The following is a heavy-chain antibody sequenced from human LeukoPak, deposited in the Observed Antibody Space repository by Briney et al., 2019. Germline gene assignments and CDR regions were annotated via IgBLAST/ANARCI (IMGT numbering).Heavy chain of an antibody. D-gene: IGHD6-19*01. J-gene: IGHJ4*02. CDR1: GLTVSSNY. CDR2: IYSGGST. CDR3: ARVSSGWYWDY. V-gene: IGHV3-66*01. Sequence: GGPLRLPCAASGLTVSSNYMSWVRQAPRKGLEWVSVIYSGGSTYYADSGEGRFTISRDNSKNTLYLQMNSLRAEDTAVYYCARVSSGWYWDYWGQGTLVTVSS.